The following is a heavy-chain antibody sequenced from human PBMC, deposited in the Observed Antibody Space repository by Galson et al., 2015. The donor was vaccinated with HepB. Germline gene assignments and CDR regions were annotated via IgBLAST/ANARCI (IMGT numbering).Heavy chain of an antibody. J-gene: IGHJ4*02. Sequence: SLRLSCAASGFTFSNAWMSWVRQAPGKGLEWVGRIKSKTDGGTTDYAAPVKGRFTISRDDSKNTLYLQMNSLKTEDTAVYYCTTAIIRYFDWLSLEADYWGQGTLVTVSS. CDR2: IKSKTDGGTT. CDR3: TTAIIRYFDWLSLEADY. CDR1: GFTFSNAW. V-gene: IGHV3-15*01. D-gene: IGHD3-9*01.